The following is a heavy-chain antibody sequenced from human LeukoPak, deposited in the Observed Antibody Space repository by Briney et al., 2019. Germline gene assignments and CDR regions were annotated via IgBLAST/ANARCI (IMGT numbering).Heavy chain of an antibody. J-gene: IGHJ4*02. Sequence: GGSLRLSCAASGFTFSSYGMHWVRQAPGKGLEWVAVISYDGSNEYYADSVKGRFTISRDNSKNTLYLQMNSLRAEDTAVYYCAKDSGRYYDFWSGYYHFDYWGQGTLVTVSS. CDR2: ISYDGSNE. D-gene: IGHD3-3*01. CDR3: AKDSGRYYDFWSGYYHFDY. V-gene: IGHV3-30*18. CDR1: GFTFSSYG.